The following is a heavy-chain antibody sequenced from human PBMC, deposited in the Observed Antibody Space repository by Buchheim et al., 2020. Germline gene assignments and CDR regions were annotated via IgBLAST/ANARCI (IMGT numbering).Heavy chain of an antibody. J-gene: IGHJ2*01. V-gene: IGHV3-23*01. CDR3: ARDMSSLNWYFDL. D-gene: IGHD3-10*02. CDR1: GFTFSSYA. CDR2: ISGSGGGP. Sequence: EVQLLESGGGLIQPGGSLRLSCAASGFTFSSYAMSWVRQAPGKGLEWVSLISGSGGGPYYADSVKGRFTISRDNSKNTLYLQMNSLRAEDTAVYYCARDMSSLNWYFDLWGRGTL.